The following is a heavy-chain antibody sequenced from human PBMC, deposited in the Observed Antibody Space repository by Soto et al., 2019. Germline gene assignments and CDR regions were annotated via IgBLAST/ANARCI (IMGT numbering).Heavy chain of an antibody. J-gene: IGHJ6*02. D-gene: IGHD3-22*01. Sequence: SETLSLTCPVSGGSLSSSSYYGGWISQPPGKGLEWIGNVYYGGSTYYNPSLKSRVTISVETSKSQFSLKLSSVTAADTAVYYCAGGDYYHSSGYYFYYYTMDVWGQGTTVTVSS. V-gene: IGHV4-39*01. CDR1: GGSLSSSSYY. CDR2: VYYGGST. CDR3: AGGDYYHSSGYYFYYYTMDV.